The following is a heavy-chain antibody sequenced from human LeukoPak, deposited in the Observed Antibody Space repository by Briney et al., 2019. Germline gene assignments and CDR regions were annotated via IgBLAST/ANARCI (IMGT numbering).Heavy chain of an antibody. Sequence: SETLSLTCTVSGGSISRYYWSWIRQPPGKELEWIGYIYYSGNTNYNPSLKSRVTISVDTSKNQFSLKLSSVTAADTAVYYCARDASSYGSGSYYPDWGQGTLVTVSS. V-gene: IGHV4-59*01. CDR1: GGSISRYY. CDR2: IYYSGNT. J-gene: IGHJ4*02. CDR3: ARDASSYGSGSYYPD. D-gene: IGHD3-10*01.